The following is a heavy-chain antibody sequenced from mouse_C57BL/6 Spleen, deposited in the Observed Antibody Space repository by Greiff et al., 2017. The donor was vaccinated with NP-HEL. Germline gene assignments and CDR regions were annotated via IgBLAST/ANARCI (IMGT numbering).Heavy chain of an antibody. V-gene: IGHV1-64*01. Sequence: QVQLQQPGAELVKPGASVKLSCKASGYTFTSYWMHWVKQRPGQGLEWIGMIHPTSGSTNYNEKFKSKATLTVDKSSSTAYMQLSSLTSEDSAVYYLARAGDDAGRDWYFDVWGTGTTVTVSS. D-gene: IGHD1-1*02. CDR1: GYTFTSYW. CDR3: ARAGDDAGRDWYFDV. J-gene: IGHJ1*03. CDR2: IHPTSGST.